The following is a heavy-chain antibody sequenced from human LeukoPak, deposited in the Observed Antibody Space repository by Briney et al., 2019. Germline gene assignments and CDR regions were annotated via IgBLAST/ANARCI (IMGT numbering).Heavy chain of an antibody. CDR1: GYTFTGYY. Sequence: ASVKVSCKASGYTFTGYYMHWVRQAPGQGLEWMGWINPNSGGTNYAQKFQGRVTMTRDTSISTAYMELSRLRSDDTAVHYCAREYCSGGSCYPFDYWGQGTLVTVSS. CDR2: INPNSGGT. V-gene: IGHV1-2*02. D-gene: IGHD2-15*01. CDR3: AREYCSGGSCYPFDY. J-gene: IGHJ4*02.